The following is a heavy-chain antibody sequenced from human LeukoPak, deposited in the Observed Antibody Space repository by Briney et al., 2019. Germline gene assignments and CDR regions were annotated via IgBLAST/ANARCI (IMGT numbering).Heavy chain of an antibody. D-gene: IGHD1-26*01. J-gene: IGHJ4*02. V-gene: IGHV3-30*04. CDR1: GFTFSSYA. Sequence: GGSLRLSCAASGFTFSSYAMSWVRQAPGKGLEWVAVISYDGSNKYYADSVKGRFTISRDNSKNTLYLQMNSLRAEDTAVYYCARDFFGGSYSFFDYWGQGTLVTVSS. CDR3: ARDFFGGSYSFFDY. CDR2: ISYDGSNK.